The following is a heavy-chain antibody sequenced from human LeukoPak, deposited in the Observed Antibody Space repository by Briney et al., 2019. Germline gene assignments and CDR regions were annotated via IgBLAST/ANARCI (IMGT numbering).Heavy chain of an antibody. CDR3: ARDGYSYGQGRYYYYYYMDV. J-gene: IGHJ6*03. V-gene: IGHV1-46*01. D-gene: IGHD5-18*01. CDR2: INPSGGST. CDR1: GYTFTSYY. Sequence: GASVKVSCEASGYTFTSYYIHWVRQAPGQGLEWMGIINPSGGSTSYAQKFQGRVTMTRDTSTSTVYMELSSLRSEDTAVYYCARDGYSYGQGRYYYYYYMDVWGKGTTVTVSS.